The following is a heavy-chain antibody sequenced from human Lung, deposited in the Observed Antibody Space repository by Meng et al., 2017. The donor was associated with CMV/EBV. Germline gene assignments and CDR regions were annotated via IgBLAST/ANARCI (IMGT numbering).Heavy chain of an antibody. CDR2: TNRDGRST. D-gene: IGHD1-26*01. CDR3: ARGVGESLGWEMGY. J-gene: IGHJ4*02. CDR1: GLPFNSHW. Sequence: VSGGGFVQPGESLGLPCAASGLPFNSHWMHWVRQAPGKGLVWVSRTNRDGRSTSYADSVKGRFTISRDNAKSTLYLQMNSLRAEDTAVYYCARGVGESLGWEMGYWGQGTLVTVSS. V-gene: IGHV3-74*01.